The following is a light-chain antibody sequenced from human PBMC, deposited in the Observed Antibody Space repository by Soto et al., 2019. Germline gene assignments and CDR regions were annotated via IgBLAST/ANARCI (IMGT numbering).Light chain of an antibody. CDR3: NSYTGSSSRYV. CDR2: DVS. V-gene: IGLV2-14*01. CDR1: CSDVGAYNY. Sequence: QSVLTQPASVSGSPGQSITISCTGTCSDVGAYNYVSWYQQHTGKAPKLMIYDVSNRPSGVSNRFSGSKSDNTASLTISGLQAEDEADYYCNSYTGSSSRYVFGTGTKVTVL. J-gene: IGLJ1*01.